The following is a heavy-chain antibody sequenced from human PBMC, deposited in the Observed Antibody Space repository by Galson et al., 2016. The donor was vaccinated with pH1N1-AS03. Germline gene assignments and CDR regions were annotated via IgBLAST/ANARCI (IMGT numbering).Heavy chain of an antibody. CDR2: VDYNVGT. J-gene: IGHJ4*02. V-gene: IGHV4-39*02. CDR1: GASISSRSYH. Sequence: SETLSLTCSVSGASISSRSYHWVWIRQPPGKGLEWIGIVDYNVGTYYNPSLKSRVTIPAATSNNRFSLKLTSVTAADTAIYYCATYMAGEGGRGYGGPGTLVTVSS. CDR3: ATYMAGEGGRGY. D-gene: IGHD3-10*01.